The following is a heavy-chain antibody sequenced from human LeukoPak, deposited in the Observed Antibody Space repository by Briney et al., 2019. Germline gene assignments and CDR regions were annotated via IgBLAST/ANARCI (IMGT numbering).Heavy chain of an antibody. CDR1: EFTFSTYT. Sequence: GSLILSCAASEFTFSTYTMNWVRQAPGKGLEWVSSITSTSSYIYYADSVKGRFTISRDNAKNSLYLQMNSLRAEDTAVYYCARDRGYYNGMDVWGQGTTVTVS. V-gene: IGHV3-21*01. D-gene: IGHD3-10*01. J-gene: IGHJ6*02. CDR2: ITSTSSYI. CDR3: ARDRGYYNGMDV.